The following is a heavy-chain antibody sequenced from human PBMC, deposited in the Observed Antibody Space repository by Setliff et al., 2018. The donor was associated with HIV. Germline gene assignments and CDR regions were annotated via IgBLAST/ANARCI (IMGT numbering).Heavy chain of an antibody. CDR2: INVGNDNT. V-gene: IGHV1-3*01. CDR3: ARSTTAD. J-gene: IGHJ4*02. D-gene: IGHD4-17*01. Sequence: ASVKVSCKASGYSFTNYAMHWVRQAPGQRLEWMGWINVGNDNTKYSQTLQGRVTIARDTSASTAYMELSSLRSEDTAVYYCARSTTADWGQGTMVTVSS. CDR1: GYSFTNYA.